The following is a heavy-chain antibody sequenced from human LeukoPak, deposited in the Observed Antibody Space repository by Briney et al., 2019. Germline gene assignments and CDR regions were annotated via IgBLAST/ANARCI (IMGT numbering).Heavy chain of an antibody. CDR2: IIPILGIA. D-gene: IGHD3-16*01. V-gene: IGHV1-69*04. CDR1: GGTFSSYA. J-gene: IGHJ4*02. CDR3: ASANYDYVWGSAQFDY. Sequence: PVKVSCKASGGTFSSYAISWVRQAPGQGLEWVGRIIPILGIANYAQKFQGRVTITADKSTSTAYMELSSLRSEDTAVYYCASANYDYVWGSAQFDYWGQGTLVTVSS.